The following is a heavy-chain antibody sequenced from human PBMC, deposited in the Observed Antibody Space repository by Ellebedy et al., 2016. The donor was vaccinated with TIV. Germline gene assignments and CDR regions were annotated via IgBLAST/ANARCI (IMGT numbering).Heavy chain of an antibody. D-gene: IGHD3-10*01. Sequence: ASVKVSCKASGYTFTKYYIHWVRQAPEQGPEWLGVINPSGGVTTRAQKFQGRVTMTRDTSTSTVYLELSSLTSQDAAVYYCARAELIKDGFDVWGQGTMVTVSS. J-gene: IGHJ3*01. CDR2: INPSGGVT. CDR1: GYTFTKYY. V-gene: IGHV1-46*01. CDR3: ARAELIKDGFDV.